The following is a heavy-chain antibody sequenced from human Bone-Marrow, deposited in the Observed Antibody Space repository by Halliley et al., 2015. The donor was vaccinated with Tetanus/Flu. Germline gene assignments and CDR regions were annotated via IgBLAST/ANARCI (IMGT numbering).Heavy chain of an antibody. Sequence: KGLEWVAFISFDVNDKYYAASVKGRCTISRDNSRNTVSLQMHGLRGEDTAIYYCAKDYAMEVWGQGTTVPVSS. J-gene: IGHJ6*02. V-gene: IGHV3-30*18. CDR3: AKDYAMEV. CDR2: ISFDVNDK.